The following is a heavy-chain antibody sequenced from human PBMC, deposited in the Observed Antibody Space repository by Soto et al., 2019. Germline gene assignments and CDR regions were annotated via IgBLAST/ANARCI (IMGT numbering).Heavy chain of an antibody. CDR3: ARLMGAAGQ. J-gene: IGHJ4*02. Sequence: SATLSLTCAVSGCSISSGGYSWSWIRQPPGKGLEWIGYIYHSGSTYYNPSLKSRVTISVDRSKNQFSLKLSSVTAADTAVYYCARLMGAAGQWGQGTLVTVSS. V-gene: IGHV4-30-2*01. CDR1: GCSISSGGYS. D-gene: IGHD6-13*01. CDR2: IYHSGST.